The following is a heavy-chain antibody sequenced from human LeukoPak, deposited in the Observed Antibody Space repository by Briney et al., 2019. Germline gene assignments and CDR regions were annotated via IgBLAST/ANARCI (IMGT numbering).Heavy chain of an antibody. J-gene: IGHJ6*03. CDR1: GGSFSGYY. D-gene: IGHD6-25*01. V-gene: IGHV4-34*01. Sequence: SETLSLTCAVYGGSFSGYYWSWIRQPPGKGLEWIGEINYSGSTNYNPSLKSRVTISVDTSKNQFSLKLSSVTAADTAVYYCARASAHPYYYYYYYMDVWGKGTTVTVSS. CDR3: ARASAHPYYYYYYYMDV. CDR2: INYSGST.